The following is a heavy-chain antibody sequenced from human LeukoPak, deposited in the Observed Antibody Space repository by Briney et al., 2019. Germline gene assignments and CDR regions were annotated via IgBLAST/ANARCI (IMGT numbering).Heavy chain of an antibody. Sequence: SETLSLTCTVSGDSITNYYWSWIRQTPGKGLEWIGYLYYSGDTNYNPSLKSRVAISVDTSKNQFSLSPSSVTAADTAVYFCASSHPLGSNNDYYTPFDYWGQGTLVTVSS. V-gene: IGHV4-59*01. D-gene: IGHD3-3*01. CDR2: LYYSGDT. CDR3: ASSHPLGSNNDYYTPFDY. CDR1: GDSITNYY. J-gene: IGHJ4*02.